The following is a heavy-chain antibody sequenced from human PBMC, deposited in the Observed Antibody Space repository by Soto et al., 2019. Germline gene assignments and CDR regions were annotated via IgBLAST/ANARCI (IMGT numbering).Heavy chain of an antibody. D-gene: IGHD6-6*01. CDR2: ISDSSTII. Sequence: AQLVESGGGLVQPGGSLRLSCAASGFTFSRYTMHWVRQAPGRGLEWVSSISDSSTIISYADSVKGRFTISRDNVKNSLYLQIDSLRDEDTAVYYCARDGYSTSSDWPWFDPRGQGTLVTLSS. J-gene: IGHJ5*02. CDR1: GFTFSRYT. CDR3: ARDGYSTSSDWPWFDP. V-gene: IGHV3-48*02.